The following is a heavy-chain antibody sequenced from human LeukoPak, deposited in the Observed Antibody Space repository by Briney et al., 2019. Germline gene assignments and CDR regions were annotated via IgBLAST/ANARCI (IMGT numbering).Heavy chain of an antibody. V-gene: IGHV3-7*01. J-gene: IGHJ4*02. D-gene: IGHD3-16*02. Sequence: GGSLRLSCAASGFTFSSYWMSWVRQAPGKGLEWVANIKQDGSEKYYVDSVKGRFTISRGNAKNSLYLQMNSLRAEGTAVYYCATFGGVIVPFDYWGQGTLVTVSS. CDR3: ATFGGVIVPFDY. CDR1: GFTFSSYW. CDR2: IKQDGSEK.